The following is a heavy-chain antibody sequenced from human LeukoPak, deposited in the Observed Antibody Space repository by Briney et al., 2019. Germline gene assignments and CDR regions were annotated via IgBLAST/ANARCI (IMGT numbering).Heavy chain of an antibody. J-gene: IGHJ3*02. V-gene: IGHV3-23*01. CDR3: ARVGGGDGYNYFVDAFDI. CDR2: ITGSGDST. D-gene: IGHD5-24*01. Sequence: PGGSLRLSCAASGFTFSTYAMSWVRQAPGKGLEWVSAITGSGDSTYYADSVKGRFTISRDNSKNTLYLQMNSLRAEDTAVYYCARVGGGDGYNYFVDAFDIWGQGTMVTVSS. CDR1: GFTFSTYA.